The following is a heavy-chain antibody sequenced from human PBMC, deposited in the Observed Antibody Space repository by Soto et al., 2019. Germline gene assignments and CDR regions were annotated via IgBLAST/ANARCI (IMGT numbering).Heavy chain of an antibody. CDR2: IYSTGTT. J-gene: IGHJ5*02. CDR3: VRDGTKTLRDWFDP. D-gene: IGHD1-1*01. Sequence: PSETLSLTCNVSGVTIRGYYWNWIRQPAGKGLEWIGRIYSTGTTDYNPSLKSRVTMSVDTSKKQFSLKFRSVTAADTAVYYCVRDGTKTLRDWFDPWGQGTLVTVSS. V-gene: IGHV4-4*07. CDR1: GVTIRGYY.